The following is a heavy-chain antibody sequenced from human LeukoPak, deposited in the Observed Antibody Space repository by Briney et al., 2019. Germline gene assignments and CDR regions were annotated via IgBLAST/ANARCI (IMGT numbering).Heavy chain of an antibody. CDR1: GYSINSGFY. CDR3: ARDRRDWGAFDI. CDR2: IYHSGST. Sequence: SETLSLTCTVSGYSINSGFYWGWIRQPPGKGLEWIGSIYHSGSTYYNPSLKSRVTTSVDTSKNQFSLKLSSVTAADTAVNYCARDRRDWGAFDIWGQGTMVTVSS. J-gene: IGHJ3*02. V-gene: IGHV4-38-2*02. D-gene: IGHD3-16*01.